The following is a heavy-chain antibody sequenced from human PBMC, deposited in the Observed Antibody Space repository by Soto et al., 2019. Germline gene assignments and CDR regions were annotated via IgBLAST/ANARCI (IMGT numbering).Heavy chain of an antibody. Sequence: GGSLRLSCSASGFTFSSYAMHWVRQAPGKGLEWVAVISYDGSNKYYADSVKGRFTISRDNSKNTLYLQMNSLRAEDTAVYYCASPPSAHRGDSRGYDWVYWGQGTLVTVSS. J-gene: IGHJ4*02. CDR2: ISYDGSNK. CDR3: ASPPSAHRGDSRGYDWVY. V-gene: IGHV3-30-3*01. D-gene: IGHD3-22*01. CDR1: GFTFSSYA.